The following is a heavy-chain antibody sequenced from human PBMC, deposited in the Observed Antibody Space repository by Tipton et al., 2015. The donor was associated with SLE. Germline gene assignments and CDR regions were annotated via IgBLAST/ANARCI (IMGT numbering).Heavy chain of an antibody. D-gene: IGHD1-1*01. J-gene: IGHJ6*01. CDR3: EGQGGRVQPSMDV. V-gene: IGHV3-7*01. CDR1: GFTFSSYW. Sequence: SLRLSCAASGFTFSSYWMNWVRQAPGKGLEWVANIKQDGSEKYYVDSVKGRFTISRDNAKNSLYLQMNSLRAEDTAVYYCEGQGGRVQPSMDVWGQGTTVTVSS. CDR2: IKQDGSEK.